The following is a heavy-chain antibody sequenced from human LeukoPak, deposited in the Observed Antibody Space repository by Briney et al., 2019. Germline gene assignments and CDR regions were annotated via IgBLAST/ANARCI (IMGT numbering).Heavy chain of an antibody. CDR3: VRQGGWGGAASLIEF. CDR1: GVSISTSTHY. J-gene: IGHJ4*02. Sequence: SETLSLTCTVSGVSISTSTHYWAWIRPPPGKGLEWIASMVYRGSTYYNASLRSRVTLSVDTSMNQFSLKLSSVTASDTATFYCVRQGGWGGAASLIEFWGQGTLVTVSS. CDR2: MVYRGST. D-gene: IGHD2-15*01. V-gene: IGHV4-39*01.